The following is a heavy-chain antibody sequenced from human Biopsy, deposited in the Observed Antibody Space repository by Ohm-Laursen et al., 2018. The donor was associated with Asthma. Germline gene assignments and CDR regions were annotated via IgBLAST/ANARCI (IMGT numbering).Heavy chain of an antibody. CDR1: GFTFGDYW. V-gene: IGHV3-7*01. Sequence: SLRLSCAASGFTFGDYWMSWVRQVPGKGLEWVANIKHDGTEKNHVDPLKGRFTISRDGAKNSLYLQMNSLRAEDTAVYYCARTFHFWSPYHAEHYQLWGQGTLVTVSS. J-gene: IGHJ1*01. D-gene: IGHD3-3*02. CDR3: ARTFHFWSPYHAEHYQL. CDR2: IKHDGTEK.